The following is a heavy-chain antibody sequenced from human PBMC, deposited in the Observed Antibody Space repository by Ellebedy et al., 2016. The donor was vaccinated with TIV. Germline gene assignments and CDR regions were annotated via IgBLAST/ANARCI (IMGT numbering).Heavy chain of an antibody. J-gene: IGHJ4*02. CDR2: ISGGADST. CDR3: AKDLRGQNKVYYFDY. CDR1: GFTFSNYA. D-gene: IGHD3-10*01. Sequence: PGGSLRLSCAASGFTFSNYAMSWVRQSPGKGLEWVSGISGGADSTYYADSVKGRFTISRDTSKSTLYLQMNSLRVEDTALYYCAKDLRGQNKVYYFDYWGQGTLVTVSS. V-gene: IGHV3-23*01.